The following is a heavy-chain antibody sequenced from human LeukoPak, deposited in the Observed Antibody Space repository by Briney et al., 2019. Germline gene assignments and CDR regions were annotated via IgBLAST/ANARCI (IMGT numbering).Heavy chain of an antibody. V-gene: IGHV1-69*04. D-gene: IGHD3-3*01. CDR3: ARDYDFWTQY. Sequence: SVMFSCKASGGTFSSYAISWVRQAPGQGLEWMGRIIPILGIANYAQKFHGRVTITADKSTSTAYMELSSLRSEDTAVYYCARDYDFWTQYWGQGTLVTVSS. CDR2: IIPILGIA. CDR1: GGTFSSYA. J-gene: IGHJ4*02.